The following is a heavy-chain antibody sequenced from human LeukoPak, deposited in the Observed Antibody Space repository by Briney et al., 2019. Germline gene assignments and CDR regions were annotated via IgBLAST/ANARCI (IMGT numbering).Heavy chain of an antibody. V-gene: IGHV4-34*01. J-gene: IGHJ6*02. CDR2: INHSGST. CDR1: GGSFSGYY. Sequence: SETLSLTCAVYGGSFSGYYWSWIRQPPGKGLEWIGEINHSGSTNYNPSLKSRVTISVDTSKNQFSLKLSSVTAAGTAVYYCARGHQGSSWYGEYYYYGMDVWGQGTTVTVSS. CDR3: ARGHQGSSWYGEYYYYGMDV. D-gene: IGHD6-13*01.